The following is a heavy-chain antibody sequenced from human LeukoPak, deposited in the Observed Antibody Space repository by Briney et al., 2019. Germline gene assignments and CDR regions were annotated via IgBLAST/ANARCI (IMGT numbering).Heavy chain of an antibody. D-gene: IGHD1-26*01. CDR1: GFTFSSYG. V-gene: IGHV3-30*03. Sequence: GRSLRLSCAASGFTFSSYGMHWVRQAPGKGLEWAAVISYDGSNKYYADSVKGRFTISRDNSKNTLYLQMNSLRAEDTAVYYCAYSGSYTEAFDIWGQGTMVTVSS. J-gene: IGHJ3*02. CDR3: AYSGSYTEAFDI. CDR2: ISYDGSNK.